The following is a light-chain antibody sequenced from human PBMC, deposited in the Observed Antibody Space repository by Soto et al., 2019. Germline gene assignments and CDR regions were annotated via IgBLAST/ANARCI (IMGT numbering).Light chain of an antibody. CDR3: QQYGTSPCT. CDR1: QSVSSSF. Sequence: EIVLTQSPGTLSLSPGEGATLSCRASQSVSSSFLAWYQQKVGQAPRLLIYGASSRATGIPDRFSGSGSGTDFTLTISRLEPEDFAVYYCQQYGTSPCTFGPGTEVDI. CDR2: GAS. J-gene: IGKJ3*01. V-gene: IGKV3-20*01.